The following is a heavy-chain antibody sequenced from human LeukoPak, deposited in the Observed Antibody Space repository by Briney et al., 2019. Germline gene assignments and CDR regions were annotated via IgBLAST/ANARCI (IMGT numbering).Heavy chain of an antibody. Sequence: ALVKLSCKASGYTFTSSGISWVRQAPGQGLEWMGWISAYNGNTNYAQKLHGRVTMTTDTATSTAYMELRSLRSDDSAVYYCARDWAVSQFDYWGQGTLVTDCS. D-gene: IGHD2-8*01. CDR1: GYTFTSSG. J-gene: IGHJ4*02. CDR2: ISAYNGNT. CDR3: ARDWAVSQFDY. V-gene: IGHV1-18*01.